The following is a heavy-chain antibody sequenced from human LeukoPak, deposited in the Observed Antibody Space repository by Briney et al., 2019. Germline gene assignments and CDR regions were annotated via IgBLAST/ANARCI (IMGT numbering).Heavy chain of an antibody. D-gene: IGHD3-22*01. CDR1: GYTFTSYD. Sequence: ASVKVSCKASGYTFTSYDINWVRQATGQGLEWMGWMNPNSGNKGYAQKFQGRVTMTRNTSISTAYMELSSLRSEGTAVHYCASRDSSGYYYDAFDIWGQGTMVTVSS. J-gene: IGHJ3*02. CDR2: MNPNSGNK. V-gene: IGHV1-8*01. CDR3: ASRDSSGYYYDAFDI.